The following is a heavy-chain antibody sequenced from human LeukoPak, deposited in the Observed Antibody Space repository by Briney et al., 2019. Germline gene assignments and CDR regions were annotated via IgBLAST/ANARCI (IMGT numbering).Heavy chain of an antibody. J-gene: IGHJ6*02. Sequence: ASVKVSCKASGYTFTSYGIRWVRQAPGQGLEWMGWISAYNGNTNYAQKLQGRVTMTTDTSTSTAYMELRSLRSDDTAVYYCARNSDDFWSGYSSHNYYYYGMDVWGQGTTVTVSS. CDR2: ISAYNGNT. CDR1: GYTFTSYG. V-gene: IGHV1-18*01. D-gene: IGHD3-3*01. CDR3: ARNSDDFWSGYSSHNYYYYGMDV.